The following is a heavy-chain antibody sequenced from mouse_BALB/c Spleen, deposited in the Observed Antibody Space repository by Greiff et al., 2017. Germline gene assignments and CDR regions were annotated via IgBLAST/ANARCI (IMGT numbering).Heavy chain of an antibody. CDR2: IWAGGST. V-gene: IGHV2-9*02. J-gene: IGHJ4*01. Sequence: QVQLQQSGPGLVAPSQSLSITCTVSGFSLTSYGVHWVRQPPGKGLEWLGVIWAGGSTNYNSALMSRLSISKDNSKSQVFLKMNSLQTDDTAMYYCARDLRYDAGYYAMGYWGQGTSVTVSS. CDR1: GFSLTSYG. CDR3: ARDLRYDAGYYAMGY. D-gene: IGHD2-14*01.